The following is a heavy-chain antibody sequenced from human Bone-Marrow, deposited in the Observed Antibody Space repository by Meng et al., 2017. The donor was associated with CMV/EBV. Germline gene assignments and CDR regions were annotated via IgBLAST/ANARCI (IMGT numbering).Heavy chain of an antibody. D-gene: IGHD2-21*01. Sequence: LTCGDYAMRGVRQAPGKGLEWVAVISKDGSNKDYADAVKGRFTISRDNSKNTLYLQMNSLRAEDTAVYYCARGAGVVVIDSYYVDYWGQGTLVTVSS. CDR3: ARGAGVVVIDSYYVDY. CDR2: ISKDGSNK. J-gene: IGHJ4*02. CDR1: LTCGDYA. V-gene: IGHV3-30*04.